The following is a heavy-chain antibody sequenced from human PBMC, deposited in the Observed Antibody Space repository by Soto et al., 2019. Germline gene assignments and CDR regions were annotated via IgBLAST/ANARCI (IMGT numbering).Heavy chain of an antibody. CDR3: AKFWQQLGYYYYGMDV. CDR1: GFTFSSYS. Sequence: GGSLRLSCAASGFTFSSYSVNWVRQAPGKGLEWVSAISGSGGSTYYADSVKGRFTISRDNSKNTLCLQMNSLRAEDTAVYYCAKFWQQLGYYYYGMDVWGQGTTVTVSS. J-gene: IGHJ6*02. D-gene: IGHD6-13*01. V-gene: IGHV3-23*01. CDR2: ISGSGGST.